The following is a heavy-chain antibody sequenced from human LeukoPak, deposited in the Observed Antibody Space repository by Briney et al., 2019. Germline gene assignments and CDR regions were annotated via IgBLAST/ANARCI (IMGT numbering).Heavy chain of an antibody. CDR3: ARAREMTTIALIDY. D-gene: IGHD5-24*01. Sequence: PGRSLRLSCAASGFTFRSYAMHWVRQAPGKGLEWVAVISYDGSKKHYADSVKGRFTISRDNSKNTLYLQMNSLRAADTAVYHCARAREMTTIALIDYWGQGTLVTVSS. CDR1: GFTFRSYA. CDR2: ISYDGSKK. V-gene: IGHV3-30-3*01. J-gene: IGHJ4*02.